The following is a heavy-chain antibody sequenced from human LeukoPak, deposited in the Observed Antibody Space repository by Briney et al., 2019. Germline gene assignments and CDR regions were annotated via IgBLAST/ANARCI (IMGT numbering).Heavy chain of an antibody. CDR3: ASDGEMYDRSGYYHDALHM. CDR1: GFSVSSNY. J-gene: IGHJ3*02. CDR2: IYSGGST. Sequence: PGGSLRLSCAASGFSVSSNYMSWVLQAPAKGLEWVSVIYSGGSTYYADSVKGRFTISRDNSKNTLYLQMKSLRAEDRGVYCCASDGEMYDRSGYYHDALHMWGQETRVTVSS. D-gene: IGHD3-22*01. V-gene: IGHV3-66*02.